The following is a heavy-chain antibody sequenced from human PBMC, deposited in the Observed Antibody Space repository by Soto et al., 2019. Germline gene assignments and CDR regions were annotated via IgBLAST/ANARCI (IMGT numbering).Heavy chain of an antibody. CDR1: GGSITSYS. CDR3: AGVPAIFGLAPLDY. V-gene: IGHV4-59*01. Sequence: PSETLSLTCTVSGGSITSYSWTWIPQPPGKALECIGYISYSARTNYNPSLKSRVTISLDTTKNHFSLKLKPGTAAATDVYYCAGVPAIFGLAPLDYWGQGTLVTVSS. D-gene: IGHD3-3*01. J-gene: IGHJ4*01. CDR2: ISYSART.